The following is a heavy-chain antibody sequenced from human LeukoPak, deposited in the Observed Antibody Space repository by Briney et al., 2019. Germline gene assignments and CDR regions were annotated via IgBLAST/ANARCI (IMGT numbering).Heavy chain of an antibody. CDR2: IYYSGTT. V-gene: IGHV4-30-4*08. D-gene: IGHD3-22*01. Sequence: PSQTLSLTCAVSGDSISSGDYYWSWIRQPPGKGLEWIAYIYYSGTTYYNPSLKSRVTMSVDASKNQFSLKLSSVTAADTAVYYCAAFDSSGFDFDYWGQGTLVTVSS. J-gene: IGHJ4*02. CDR3: AAFDSSGFDFDY. CDR1: GDSISSGDYY.